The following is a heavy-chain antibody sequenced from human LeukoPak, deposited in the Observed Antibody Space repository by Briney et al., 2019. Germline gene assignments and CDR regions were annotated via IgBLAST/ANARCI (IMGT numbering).Heavy chain of an antibody. J-gene: IGHJ4*02. Sequence: GGSLRLSCASSGFAFSSYEMNWVRQAPGKGLEWVSYISSSGSIIYYADSVKGRFTISRDNAKSSLYLQMNSLRAEDTAVYYCARDIGMVRGVIITNHFDYWGQGTPVTVSS. CDR1: GFAFSSYE. V-gene: IGHV3-48*03. D-gene: IGHD3-10*01. CDR3: ARDIGMVRGVIITNHFDY. CDR2: ISSSGSII.